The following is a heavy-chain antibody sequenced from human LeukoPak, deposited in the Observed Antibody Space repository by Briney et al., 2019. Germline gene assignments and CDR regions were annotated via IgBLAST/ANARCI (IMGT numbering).Heavy chain of an antibody. V-gene: IGHV3-23*01. J-gene: IGHJ4*02. CDR3: AKGYYDYVWGSYYFDY. D-gene: IGHD3-16*01. CDR1: GFTFSSYA. CDR2: VSGSGGST. Sequence: GGSLRLSCAASGFTFSSYAMSWVRQAPGKGLEWVSAVSGSGGSTYYADSVKGRFTISRDNSRDTLYLQMNSLRAEDTAVYYCAKGYYDYVWGSYYFDYWGQGTLVTVSS.